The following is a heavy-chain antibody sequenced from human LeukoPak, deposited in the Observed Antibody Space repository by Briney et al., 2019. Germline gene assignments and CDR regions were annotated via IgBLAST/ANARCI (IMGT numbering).Heavy chain of an antibody. CDR3: ARRGSLLWFGEFHYYYYMDV. V-gene: IGHV3-11*01. Sequence: GGSLRLSCAASGFTFSDYYMSWIRQAPGKGLEWVSYISSSGSTIYYADSVKGRFTISRDNAKNSLYLQMNSLRAEDTAVYYCARRGSLLWFGEFHYYYYMDVWGKGTTVTVSS. CDR1: GFTFSDYY. D-gene: IGHD3-10*01. J-gene: IGHJ6*03. CDR2: ISSSGSTI.